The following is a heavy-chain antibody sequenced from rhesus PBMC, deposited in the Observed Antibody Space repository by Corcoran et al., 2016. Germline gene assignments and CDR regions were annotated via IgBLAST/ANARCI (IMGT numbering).Heavy chain of an antibody. V-gene: IGHV4-106*01. Sequence: QVQLQESGPGLVKPSETLSLTCAVSGGSISDDYYWSWIRQPPGKGLEWIGYIYGSGGGTNYNPSLKNRVTISIDTSKNQFSLKLSSVTAADTAVYYCARLSSYYFDYWGQGVLVTVSS. J-gene: IGHJ4*01. CDR1: GGSISDDYY. CDR3: ARLSSYYFDY. CDR2: IYGSGGGT.